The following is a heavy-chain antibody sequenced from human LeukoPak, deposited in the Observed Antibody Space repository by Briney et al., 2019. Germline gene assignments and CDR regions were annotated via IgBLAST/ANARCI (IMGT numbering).Heavy chain of an antibody. CDR3: AKQYDFWSGPDY. CDR2: ISGSGGST. J-gene: IGHJ4*02. V-gene: IGHV3-23*01. D-gene: IGHD3-3*01. Sequence: GGSLRLSCAASGISFSSYSMNWVRQAPGKGLEWVSGISGSGGSTYYADSVEGRFTISRDNSKNTLYLQMNSLRVEDTAVYYCAKQYDFWSGPDYWGQGTLVTVSS. CDR1: GISFSSYS.